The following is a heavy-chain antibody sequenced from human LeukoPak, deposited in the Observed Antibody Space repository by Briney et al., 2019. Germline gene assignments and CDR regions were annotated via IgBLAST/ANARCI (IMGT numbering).Heavy chain of an antibody. CDR1: GFTFSSYS. D-gene: IGHD1-26*01. CDR3: GRVGSGGTREDTLDI. J-gene: IGHJ3*02. V-gene: IGHV3-21*01. Sequence: GGSLRLSCAASGFTFSSYSMNWVRQTPGKGLEWVSSIGSSSRHIYYADSVKGRFTISRDNAKNSLYLQMNSLRAEDTAVYYCGRVGSGGTREDTLDIWGQGTMVTVSS. CDR2: IGSSSRHI.